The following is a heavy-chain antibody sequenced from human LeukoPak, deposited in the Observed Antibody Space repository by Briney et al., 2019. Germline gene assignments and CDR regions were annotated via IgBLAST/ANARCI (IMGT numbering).Heavy chain of an antibody. CDR2: IRGADGST. J-gene: IGHJ4*02. CDR3: LKGAWVDY. V-gene: IGHV3-23*01. CDR1: GFPFNTFD. Sequence: QSGGSLRLSCAASGFPFNTFDMTWVRQAPGKGLDWVSVIRGADGSTYYADSVKGRFTISRDNSKNTLYLQMNSLRAEDTAVYYCLKGAWVDYWGQGTLVTVSS. D-gene: IGHD7-27*01.